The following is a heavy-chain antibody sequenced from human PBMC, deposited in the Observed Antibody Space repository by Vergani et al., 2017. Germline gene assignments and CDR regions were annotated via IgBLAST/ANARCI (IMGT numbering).Heavy chain of an antibody. J-gene: IGHJ4*02. D-gene: IGHD2-15*01. V-gene: IGHV1-18*01. Sequence: QIQLVQSRSEMVKPGASVKVSCQASGYSFTNYDFTWVRQAPGQGLEWMGWISSTTGDTIYAEKFQGRVTMTTDTSTSTAYLEVRSLRSDDTALYYCARRVVAGRNSLRHLDYWGQGTLVTVSS. CDR1: GYSFTNYD. CDR2: ISSTTGDT. CDR3: ARRVVAGRNSLRHLDY.